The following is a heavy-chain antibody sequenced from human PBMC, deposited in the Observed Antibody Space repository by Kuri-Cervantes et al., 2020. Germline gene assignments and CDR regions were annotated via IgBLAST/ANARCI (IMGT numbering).Heavy chain of an antibody. Sequence: GGSLRLSCVGSGFTFSNYAMTWVRQAPGKGLEWVSGISTNYITYYTDSVKGRFTISRDNSKNTLHLQMNSLRAEDTAVYYCARVSSGWWLSYDAFDIWGQGTMVTVSS. CDR2: ISTNYIT. CDR3: ARVSSGWWLSYDAFDI. D-gene: IGHD6-19*01. CDR1: GFTFSNYA. J-gene: IGHJ3*02. V-gene: IGHV3-23*01.